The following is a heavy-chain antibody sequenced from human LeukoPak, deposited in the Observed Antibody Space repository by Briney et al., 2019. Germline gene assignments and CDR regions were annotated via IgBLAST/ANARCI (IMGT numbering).Heavy chain of an antibody. V-gene: IGHV4-31*03. CDR2: IYYSGST. CDR1: GGSISRGGYY. CDR3: ARGNDSSVWIIAFDI. Sequence: PSETLSLTCTVSGGSISRGGYYWSWIRQHPGKGLEGIGYIYYSGSTYYNPSLKSRVTISVDTSKNQFSLKLSSVTAADTAVYYCARGNDSSVWIIAFDIWGQGTMVTVSS. J-gene: IGHJ3*02. D-gene: IGHD3-22*01.